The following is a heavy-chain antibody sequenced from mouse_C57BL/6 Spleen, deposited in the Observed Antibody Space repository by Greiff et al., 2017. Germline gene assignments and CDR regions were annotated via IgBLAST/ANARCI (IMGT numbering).Heavy chain of an antibody. CDR3: AMTTVVAFDY. V-gene: IGHV1-82*01. Sequence: VQLQQSGPELVKPGASVKISCKASGYAFSSSWMNWVKQRPGKGLEWIGRIYPGDGDTNYNGKFKGKATLTADKSSSTAYMQLSSLTSEDSAVYICAMTTVVAFDYWGQGTTLTVSS. D-gene: IGHD1-1*01. J-gene: IGHJ2*01. CDR2: IYPGDGDT. CDR1: GYAFSSSW.